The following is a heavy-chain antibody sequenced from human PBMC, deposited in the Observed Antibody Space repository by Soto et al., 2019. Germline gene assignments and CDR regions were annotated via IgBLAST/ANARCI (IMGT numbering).Heavy chain of an antibody. Sequence: SETLSLTCAVSGYSISSGYYWGWIRQSPGEGLVWIGSIYHSGSTYYNPSLKSRVTISVDTSKNQFSLKLSSVTAADTAVYYCARVRWDDFDIWGQGTMVTVSS. CDR2: IYHSGST. CDR3: ARVRWDDFDI. V-gene: IGHV4-38-2*01. J-gene: IGHJ3*02. CDR1: GYSISSGYY.